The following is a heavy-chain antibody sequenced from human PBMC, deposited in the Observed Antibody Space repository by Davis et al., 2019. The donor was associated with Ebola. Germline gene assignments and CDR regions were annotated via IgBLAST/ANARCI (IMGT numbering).Heavy chain of an antibody. CDR2: IYYSGST. D-gene: IGHD3-16*01. Sequence: MPGGSLRLSCTVSGGSISSSSYYWGWIRQPPGKGLEWIGSIYYSGSTYYNPSLKSRVTISGDTSKNQFSLTVTSMTAADTALYYCASHYSFEFFDFWGQGALVAVSS. CDR3: ASHYSFEFFDF. V-gene: IGHV4-39*01. CDR1: GGSISSSSYY. J-gene: IGHJ4*02.